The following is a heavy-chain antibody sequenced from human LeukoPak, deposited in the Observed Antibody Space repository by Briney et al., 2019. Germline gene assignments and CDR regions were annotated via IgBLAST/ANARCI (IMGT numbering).Heavy chain of an antibody. V-gene: IGHV3-23*01. J-gene: IGHJ3*01. CDR3: AKDSYVSGRPLHTFDV. D-gene: IGHD3-10*01. Sequence: TGGSLRLSCAASGFTFSSYEMNWVRQAPGKGLEWLSAISGNGESTHYADSVKGQFTISRDNYRNTLFLQMNSLRVEDTAIYYCAKDSYVSGRPLHTFDVWGQGTMVAVSS. CDR1: GFTFSSYE. CDR2: ISGNGEST.